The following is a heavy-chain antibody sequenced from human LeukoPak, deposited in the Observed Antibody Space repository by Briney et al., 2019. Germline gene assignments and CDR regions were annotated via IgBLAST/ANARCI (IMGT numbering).Heavy chain of an antibody. Sequence: PSETLSLTCTVSGGSISSYYWSWIRQPPGKGLEWIGYIYYSGSTNYNPSLKSRVTISVDTSKNQFSLKLSSVTAADTAVYYCASADYGGMEFDYWGQGTLVTVSS. CDR3: ASADYGGMEFDY. V-gene: IGHV4-59*01. D-gene: IGHD4-23*01. CDR2: IYYSGST. J-gene: IGHJ4*02. CDR1: GGSISSYY.